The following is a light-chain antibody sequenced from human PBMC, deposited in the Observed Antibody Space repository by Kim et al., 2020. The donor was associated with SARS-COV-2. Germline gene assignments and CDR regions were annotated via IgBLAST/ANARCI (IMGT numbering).Light chain of an antibody. J-gene: IGLJ2*01. CDR2: YDS. CDR1: NIGSKS. Sequence: SYELTQPPSVSVAPGKTARITCGGNNIGSKSVHWYQQKPGQAPVLVIYYDSDRPSGIPERFSGSNSGNTATLPISRVEAGDVAAYYCPVWDSGVVFGGGT. CDR3: PVWDSGVV. V-gene: IGLV3-21*04.